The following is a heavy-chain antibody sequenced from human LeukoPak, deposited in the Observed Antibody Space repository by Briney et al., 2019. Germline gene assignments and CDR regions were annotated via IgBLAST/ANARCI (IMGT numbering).Heavy chain of an antibody. V-gene: IGHV5-51*01. J-gene: IGHJ5*02. CDR3: ARVLQEGYCSGGSCLGWFDP. D-gene: IGHD2-15*01. Sequence: GESLEISCQGSGYIFTSYWIGWVRQLPGKGLEWMGIIYPGDSGTRYSPSFQGQVTISADKSISTAYLQWSSLKASDTAMYSCARVLQEGYCSGGSCLGWFDPWGQGTLVTVSS. CDR1: GYIFTSYW. CDR2: IYPGDSGT.